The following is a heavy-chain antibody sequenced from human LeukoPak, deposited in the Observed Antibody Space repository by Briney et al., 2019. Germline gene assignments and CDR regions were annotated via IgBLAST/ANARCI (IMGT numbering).Heavy chain of an antibody. CDR1: GFTFSSYA. CDR2: IYYTGCT. D-gene: IGHD6-19*01. Sequence: PGGSLRLSCAASGFTFSSYAMSWVRQPPGKGLEWIGYIYYTGCTNYNPSLKSRVTISVDTSKSQFSLKLSSVTAADTAVYYCARGAGWYGYWGQGTLVTVSS. J-gene: IGHJ4*02. V-gene: IGHV4-59*01. CDR3: ARGAGWYGY.